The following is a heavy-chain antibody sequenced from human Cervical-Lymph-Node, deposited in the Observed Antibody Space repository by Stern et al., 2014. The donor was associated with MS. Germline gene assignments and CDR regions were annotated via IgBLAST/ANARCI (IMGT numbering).Heavy chain of an antibody. D-gene: IGHD6-25*01. CDR2: INENGRII. V-gene: IGHV3-74*01. Sequence: EVQLVESGGGLVQPGGSLRLSCVASGFTFRNYWMHWVRQAPGKGLAWVARINENGRIITYADSVKGRFTISRDDVKNTVYLQMSSLRAEDTAVYYCVKDLADWGNSSGYHSPGDDFDFWGQGTLVTVSS. J-gene: IGHJ4*02. CDR1: GFTFRNYW. CDR3: VKDLADWGNSSGYHSPGDDFDF.